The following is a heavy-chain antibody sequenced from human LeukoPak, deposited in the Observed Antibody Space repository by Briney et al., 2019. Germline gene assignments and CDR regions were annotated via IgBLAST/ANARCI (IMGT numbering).Heavy chain of an antibody. J-gene: IGHJ4*02. CDR3: AREAVHYGSGSHDY. CDR1: GGSISSYY. CDR2: MHSSGST. Sequence: PSETPSLTCTVSGGSISSYYWSWIRQPAGKGLEWIGRMHSSGSTNYNPSIKSRVTMSLDTSKNQFSLKVDSVTAADTAMYYCAREAVHYGSGSHDYWGQGTLVAVSS. D-gene: IGHD3-10*01. V-gene: IGHV4-4*07.